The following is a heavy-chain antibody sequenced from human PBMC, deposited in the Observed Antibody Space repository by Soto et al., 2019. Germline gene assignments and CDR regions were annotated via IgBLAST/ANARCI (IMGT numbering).Heavy chain of an antibody. V-gene: IGHV1-3*01. CDR2: INGGNGDT. Sequence: ASVKVSCKASGYTFTNYALHWVRQAPGQRLEWMGWINGGNGDTEYSQKFQGRVSISRDTSASTAYMELSSLRSEDTAMYYCARDPVEFESRGYYPPRGWFDPWGQGTLVTVSS. J-gene: IGHJ5*02. CDR3: ARDPVEFESRGYYPPRGWFDP. CDR1: GYTFTNYA. D-gene: IGHD3-22*01.